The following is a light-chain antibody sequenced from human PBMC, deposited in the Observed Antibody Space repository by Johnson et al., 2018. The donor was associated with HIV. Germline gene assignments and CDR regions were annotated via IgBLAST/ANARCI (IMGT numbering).Light chain of an antibody. V-gene: IGLV1-51*02. CDR2: ENN. Sequence: QSVLTQPPSVSAAPGQKVTISCSGSSSNIGNNYVSWYQQFPGTAPKLLIYENNKRPSGIPDRFSGSKSGTSATLGITGLQTGDEADYYCRTWDSSLSVLYVFGTGTKVTVL. CDR1: SSNIGNNY. J-gene: IGLJ1*01. CDR3: RTWDSSLSVLYV.